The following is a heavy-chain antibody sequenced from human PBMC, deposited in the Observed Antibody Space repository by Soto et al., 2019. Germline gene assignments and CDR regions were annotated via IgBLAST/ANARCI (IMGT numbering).Heavy chain of an antibody. D-gene: IGHD2-8*01. Sequence: SETLSLTCAVYGGSFSGYYWSWIRQPPGKGLEWIGEINHSGSTNYNPSLKSRVTISVDTSKNQFSLKLSSVTAADTAVYYCATKLTNGVQNNWFDPWGQGTLVTVSS. CDR2: INHSGST. J-gene: IGHJ5*02. V-gene: IGHV4-34*01. CDR1: GGSFSGYY. CDR3: ATKLTNGVQNNWFDP.